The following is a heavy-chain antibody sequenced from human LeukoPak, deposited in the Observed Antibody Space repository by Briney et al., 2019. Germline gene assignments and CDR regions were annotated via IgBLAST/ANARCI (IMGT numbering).Heavy chain of an antibody. V-gene: IGHV3-30*14. CDR1: GFTFSSYA. D-gene: IGHD1-26*01. Sequence: PGGSLRLSCAASGFTFSSYAMHWVRQAPGKGLEWVAVRSYDGSDEYYADSVKGRFTVSRDNSKNTLSLQMNSLRAEDTALYFCARDIWVGASYSGACDIWGQGTMVTVSS. CDR2: RSYDGSDE. J-gene: IGHJ3*02. CDR3: ARDIWVGASYSGACDI.